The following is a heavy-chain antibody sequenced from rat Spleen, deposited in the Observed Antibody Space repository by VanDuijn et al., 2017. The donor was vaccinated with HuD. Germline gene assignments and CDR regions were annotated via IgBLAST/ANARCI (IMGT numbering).Heavy chain of an antibody. CDR1: GFTFSNYD. J-gene: IGHJ2*01. CDR2: ISSDGSSI. CDR3: ARQYNNFGYFDY. D-gene: IGHD1-10*01. Sequence: EVQLVESGGGLVQPGRSMKLSCAASGFTFSNYDMAWVRQAPKKGLEWVATISSDGSSINYRDSVKGRFTISRDNAKSTLYLQVDSLRSEDTATYYCARQYNNFGYFDYWGQGVMVTVSS. V-gene: IGHV5-7*01.